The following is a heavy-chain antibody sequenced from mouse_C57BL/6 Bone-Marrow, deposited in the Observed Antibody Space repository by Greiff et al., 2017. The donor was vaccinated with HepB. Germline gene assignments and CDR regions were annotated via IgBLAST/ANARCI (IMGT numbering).Heavy chain of an antibody. CDR1: GFNIKDDY. V-gene: IGHV14-4*01. CDR3: TSLGGFAY. Sequence: EVQLQQSGAELVRPGASVKLSCTASGFNIKDDYMHWVKQRPEQGLEWIGWIDPENGDTEYASKFQGKATITADTSSNTAYLQLSSLTSEDTAVYYCTSLGGFAYGGQGTLVTVSA. J-gene: IGHJ3*01. CDR2: IDPENGDT.